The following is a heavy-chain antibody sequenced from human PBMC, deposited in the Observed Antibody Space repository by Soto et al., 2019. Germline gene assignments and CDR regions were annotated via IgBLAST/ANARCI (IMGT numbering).Heavy chain of an antibody. CDR2: IYPGDSDT. D-gene: IGHD2-2*01. V-gene: IGHV5-51*01. Sequence: YWIGWVRQMPGKGLEWMGIIYPGDSDTRYSPSFQGQVTISADKSISTAYLQWSSLKASDTAMYYCARDIVVVPSAMHGYYYYATDVWGQATTVTVSS. CDR1: YW. CDR3: ARDIVVVPSAMHGYYYYATDV. J-gene: IGHJ6*02.